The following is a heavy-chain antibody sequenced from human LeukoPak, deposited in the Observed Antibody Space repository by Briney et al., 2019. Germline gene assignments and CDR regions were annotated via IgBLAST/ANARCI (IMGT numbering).Heavy chain of an antibody. CDR1: GFTFNTYG. CDR3: SKAGSSWDGFGFDY. CDR2: ISGSGGST. D-gene: IGHD6-13*01. J-gene: IGHJ4*02. V-gene: IGHV3-23*01. Sequence: GGSLRLSCAASGFTFNTYGMNWVRQAPGKGLEWVSAISGSGGSTYYADSMKGRFTISRDNSKNTLYLQMNSLRAEDTAVYYLSKAGSSWDGFGFDYWGQGTLVTVSS.